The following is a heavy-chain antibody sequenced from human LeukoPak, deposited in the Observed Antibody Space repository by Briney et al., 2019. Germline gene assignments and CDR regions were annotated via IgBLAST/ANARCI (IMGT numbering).Heavy chain of an antibody. D-gene: IGHD4-17*01. CDR2: ISYSSSTI. CDR1: GFTFSSYS. Sequence: GGSLRLSCAASGFTFSSYSMNWVRQASGKWLEWVSYISYSSSTIYYADSVKGRFTISRDNAKNSLYLQVNSLRAEDTAVYYCARDRLHYGEYEKTFDYWGQGTLVTVSS. J-gene: IGHJ4*02. CDR3: ARDRLHYGEYEKTFDY. V-gene: IGHV3-48*01.